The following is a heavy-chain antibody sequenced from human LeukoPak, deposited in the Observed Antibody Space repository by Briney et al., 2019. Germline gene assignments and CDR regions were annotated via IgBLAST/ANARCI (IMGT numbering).Heavy chain of an antibody. D-gene: IGHD4-11*01. CDR1: GGSISSYY. CDR3: ASDSNRTPLDAFDI. J-gene: IGHJ3*02. CDR2: IYTSGST. V-gene: IGHV4-4*07. Sequence: PSETLSLTCTVSGGSISSYYWSWIRQLAGKGLEWIGRIYTSGSTNYNPSLKSRVTMSVDTSKNQFSLKLSSVTAADTAVYYCASDSNRTPLDAFDIWGQGTMVTVSS.